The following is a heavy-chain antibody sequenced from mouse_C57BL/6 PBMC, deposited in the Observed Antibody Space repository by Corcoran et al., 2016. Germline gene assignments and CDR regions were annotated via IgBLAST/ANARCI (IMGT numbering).Heavy chain of an antibody. CDR3: ARSGVLLRSRVDY. V-gene: IGHV1-76*01. CDR1: GYTFTDYY. Sequence: QVQLKQSGAELVRPGASVKLSCKASGYTFTDYYINWVKQRPGQGLEWIARIYPGSGNTYYNEKFKGKATLTAEKSSSTANMQLSSLTSEDSAVYFCARSGVLLRSRVDYWGQGTTLTVSS. D-gene: IGHD1-1*01. J-gene: IGHJ2*01. CDR2: IYPGSGNT.